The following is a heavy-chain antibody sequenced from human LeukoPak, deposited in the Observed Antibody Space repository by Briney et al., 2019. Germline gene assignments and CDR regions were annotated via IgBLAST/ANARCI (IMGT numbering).Heavy chain of an antibody. CDR3: ARGVGSSGWSLLWGVFDY. D-gene: IGHD6-19*01. CDR2: IYHSGST. Sequence: SETLSLTCAVSGGSISSSNWWSWVRQPPGKGLEWIGEIYHSGSTNYNPSLKSRVTISVDKSKNQFSLKLSSVTAADTAVYYCARGVGSSGWSLLWGVFDYWGQGTLVTVSS. CDR1: GGSISSSNW. V-gene: IGHV4-4*02. J-gene: IGHJ4*02.